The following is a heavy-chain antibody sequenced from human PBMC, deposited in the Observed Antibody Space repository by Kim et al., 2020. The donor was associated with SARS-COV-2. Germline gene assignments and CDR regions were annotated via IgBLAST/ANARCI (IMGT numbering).Heavy chain of an antibody. Sequence: SVKVSCKASGGTFSSYAISWVRQAPGQGLEWMGGIIPIFGTANYAQKFQGRVTITADESTSTAYMELSSLRSEDTAVYYCARDIAPARDCSGGSCYSPYFDYWGQGTLVTVSS. V-gene: IGHV1-69*13. D-gene: IGHD2-15*01. J-gene: IGHJ4*02. CDR3: ARDIAPARDCSGGSCYSPYFDY. CDR1: GGTFSSYA. CDR2: IIPIFGTA.